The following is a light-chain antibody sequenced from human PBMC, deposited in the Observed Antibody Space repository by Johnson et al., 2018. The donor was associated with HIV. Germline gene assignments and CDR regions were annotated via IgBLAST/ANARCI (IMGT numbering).Light chain of an antibody. V-gene: IGLV1-51*01. J-gene: IGLJ1*01. Sequence: QSVLTQPPSVSAAPGQKVTISCSGSSSNIGNNYVSWYQQLPGTAPKLLIYDNNKRPSGIPDRFSGSKSGTSATLCITGLQTGDAADYYCGTWDSSLSVGVFGTGTKVTVL. CDR3: GTWDSSLSVGV. CDR2: DNN. CDR1: SSNIGNNY.